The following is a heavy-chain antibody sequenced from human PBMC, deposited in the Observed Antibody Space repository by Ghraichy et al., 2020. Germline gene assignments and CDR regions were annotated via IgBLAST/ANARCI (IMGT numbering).Heavy chain of an antibody. CDR2: IKSNTEGGTV. V-gene: IGHV3-15*01. Sequence: GESLRLSCEASGFSFINAAMNWVRQAPGKGLEWVGRIKSNTEGGTVEYAAPVKGRFTISRDDSKNTVYLQMNSLKAEDTAVYYCASYTGYNSNWGQGTRVTVSS. CDR3: ASYTGYNSN. D-gene: IGHD5-24*01. CDR1: GFSFINAA. J-gene: IGHJ4*02.